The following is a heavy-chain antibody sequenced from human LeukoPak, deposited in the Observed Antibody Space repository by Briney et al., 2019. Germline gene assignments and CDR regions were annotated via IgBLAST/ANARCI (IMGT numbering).Heavy chain of an antibody. CDR2: IGASGDGA. CDR1: GFTFNNYA. V-gene: IGHV3-23*01. D-gene: IGHD3-10*02. Sequence: AGGSLRLSCAASGFTFNNYAMKWVRQAPGKGLEWVSEIGASGDGAHYVDSVKGRFTISRDNAKNSLYLQMNSLRAEDTAVYYCAELGITMIGGVWGKGTTVTISS. J-gene: IGHJ6*04. CDR3: AELGITMIGGV.